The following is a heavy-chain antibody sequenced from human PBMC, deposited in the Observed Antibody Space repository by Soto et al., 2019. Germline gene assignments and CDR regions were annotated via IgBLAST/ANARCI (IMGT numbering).Heavy chain of an antibody. CDR3: ARCRSGTYYDS. D-gene: IGHD1-26*01. CDR2: ISYSGGTI. Sequence: PGGSLRLSCAASGFTFSSYEFNWVRQAPGKGLEWVSYISYSGGTIYYADSVQGRFTISRDNAKSSLSLQINSLRAEDTAVYFCARCRSGTYYDSWGQGTLVTVSS. J-gene: IGHJ4*02. CDR1: GFTFSSYE. V-gene: IGHV3-48*03.